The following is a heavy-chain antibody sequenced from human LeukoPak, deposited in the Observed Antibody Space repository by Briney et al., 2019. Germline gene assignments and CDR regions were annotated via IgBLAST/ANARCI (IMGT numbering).Heavy chain of an antibody. V-gene: IGHV3-9*01. CDR2: ISWNSGST. D-gene: IGHD5-24*01. CDR1: GFTFDDYA. J-gene: IGHJ4*02. CDR3: ARDSSGMATNPNDY. Sequence: PGGSLRLSCAASGFTFDDYAMHWVRQAPGKGLEWVSGISWNSGSTSYADSVKGRFTISRDNAKNTLYLQMNSLRAEDTAVYYCARDSSGMATNPNDYWGQGTLVTVSS.